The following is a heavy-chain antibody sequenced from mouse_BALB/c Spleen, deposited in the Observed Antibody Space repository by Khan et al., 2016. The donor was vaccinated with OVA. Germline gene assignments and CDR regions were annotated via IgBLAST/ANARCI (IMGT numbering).Heavy chain of an antibody. D-gene: IGHD2-1*01. CDR1: GYMFNEYI. CDR2: FYPGTGSI. Sequence: QIQLVQSGAELVKPGASVKLSCKASGYMFNEYIIHWVKQRSGQGLEWIGWFYPGTGSIKNNEKFKDKATLTADKSSSTVYMELSRLTSEDSAAYFCARHGRYGNLFDYWGQGTTLTVSS. CDR3: ARHGRYGNLFDY. V-gene: IGHV1-62-2*01. J-gene: IGHJ2*01.